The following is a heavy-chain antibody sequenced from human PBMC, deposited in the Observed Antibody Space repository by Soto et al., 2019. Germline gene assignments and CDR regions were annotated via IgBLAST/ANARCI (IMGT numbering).Heavy chain of an antibody. D-gene: IGHD4-17*01. CDR1: GFTFSSYL. CDR2: INSDGSST. CDR3: ARDRTVTTRVDWFDP. Sequence: PGGSLRLSCAASGFTFSSYLMHWVRQAPGKGLVWVSRINSDGSSTSYADSVKGRFTISRDNAKNTLYLQMNSLRAEDTAVYYCARDRTVTTRVDWFDPWGQGTMVTV. J-gene: IGHJ5*02. V-gene: IGHV3-74*01.